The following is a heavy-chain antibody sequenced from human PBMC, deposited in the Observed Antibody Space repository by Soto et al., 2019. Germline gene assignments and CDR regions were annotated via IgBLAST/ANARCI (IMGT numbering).Heavy chain of an antibody. CDR2: INYSGDT. J-gene: IGHJ6*02. Sequence: QVQLQESGPGLVKPSETLSLICTVSGDSITSYYWNWVRQPPGKGLEWIGYINYSGDTTYNPSLKSRVTMSADTSKNLLSLRLTSVTAADTAVYYCARDDSSPSDRYYYYGMNVWGQRTTVTVSS. V-gene: IGHV4-59*01. CDR1: GDSITSYY. D-gene: IGHD6-6*01. CDR3: ARDDSSPSDRYYYYGMNV.